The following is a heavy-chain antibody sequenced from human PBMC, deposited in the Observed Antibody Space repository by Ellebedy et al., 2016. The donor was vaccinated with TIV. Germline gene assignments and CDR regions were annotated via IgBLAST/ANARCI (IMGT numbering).Heavy chain of an antibody. Sequence: AISGSGGSTYYADSVKGRFTISRDNSKNTLYLQMNSLRAEDTAVYYCAKDGITMVRGAPHYYYGMDVWGQGTTVTVSS. CDR3: AKDGITMVRGAPHYYYGMDV. J-gene: IGHJ6*02. D-gene: IGHD3-10*01. V-gene: IGHV3-23*01. CDR2: ISGSGGST.